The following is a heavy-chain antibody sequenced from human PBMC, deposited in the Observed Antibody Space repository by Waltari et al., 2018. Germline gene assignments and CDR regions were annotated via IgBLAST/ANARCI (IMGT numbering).Heavy chain of an antibody. CDR3: VMYSSAFFGDC. D-gene: IGHD6-19*01. CDR1: GSSFCNYW. J-gene: IGHJ4*02. V-gene: IGHV3-74*01. Sequence: QLVESGGGLVQPGGSLRLSCRASGSSFCNYWMHWVRQAPGRGLVTISNRKVDGTNTRNADSGKGRFTISRDNAENTLFLQMRSLRAEDTGFYYCVMYSSAFFGDCWGRGTLVTVSS. CDR2: RKVDGTNT.